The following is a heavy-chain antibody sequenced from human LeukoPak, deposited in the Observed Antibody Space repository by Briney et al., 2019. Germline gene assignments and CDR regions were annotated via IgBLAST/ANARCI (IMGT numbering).Heavy chain of an antibody. CDR1: GFTFSSYA. V-gene: IGHV3-23*01. J-gene: IGHJ6*02. CDR3: AKSGPVTTKGHYYYYYGMDV. D-gene: IGHD4-17*01. Sequence: PGGSLRLSCAASGFTFSSYAMSWVRQAPGKGLEWVSAISGSGGSTYYADSVKGRFTISGDNSKNTLYLQMNSLRAEDTAVYYCAKSGPVTTKGHYYYYYGMDVWGQGTTVTVSS. CDR2: ISGSGGST.